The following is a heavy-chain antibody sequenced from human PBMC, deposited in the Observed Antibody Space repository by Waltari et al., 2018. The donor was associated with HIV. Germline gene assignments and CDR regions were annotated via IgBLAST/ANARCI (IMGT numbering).Heavy chain of an antibody. CDR2: IYYRGST. CDR3: ARGHSSSWYYFDY. Sequence: QVQLQESGPGLVKPSETLSLTCTVSGGSISSYYWSWIRQPPGKGLEWIGYIYYRGSTNYNPSLKGRVTISVDTSKNQFSLKLSSVTAADTAVYYCARGHSSSWYYFDYWGQGTLVTVSS. D-gene: IGHD6-13*01. J-gene: IGHJ4*02. V-gene: IGHV4-59*01. CDR1: GGSISSYY.